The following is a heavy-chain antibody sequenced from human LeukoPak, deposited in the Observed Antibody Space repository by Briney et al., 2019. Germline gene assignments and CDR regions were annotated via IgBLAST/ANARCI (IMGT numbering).Heavy chain of an antibody. Sequence: SETLSLTCTVSGGSISNYYWSWIRQPPGKGLEWIGYIYYSGSTNSNPSLKSRVTISVDTSKNQFSLKLSSVTAADTAVYYCARHGNTVTGNWFDPWGQGTLVTVSS. V-gene: IGHV4-59*08. CDR1: GGSISNYY. CDR3: ARHGNTVTGNWFDP. J-gene: IGHJ5*02. D-gene: IGHD4-17*01. CDR2: IYYSGST.